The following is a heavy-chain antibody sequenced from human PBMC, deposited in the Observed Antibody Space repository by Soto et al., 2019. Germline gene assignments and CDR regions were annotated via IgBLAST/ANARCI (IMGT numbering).Heavy chain of an antibody. D-gene: IGHD3-9*01. Sequence: GGSLRLSCAVSGFTFSHYAMSWVRQAPGKGLEWVSAISGSGASTYYADSVKGRFTISRDNSKNKLHLRMNNLRAEDTALYFCAKLPQYEALTGYLNYFDYWGQGT. CDR1: GFTFSHYA. CDR2: ISGSGAST. J-gene: IGHJ4*02. V-gene: IGHV3-23*01. CDR3: AKLPQYEALTGYLNYFDY.